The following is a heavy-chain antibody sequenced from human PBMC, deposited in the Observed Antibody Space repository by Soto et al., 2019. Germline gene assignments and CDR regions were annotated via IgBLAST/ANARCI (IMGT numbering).Heavy chain of an antibody. Sequence: ASVKVSCKASGYTFTSYAMHWVRQAPGQRLEWMGWINAGNGNTKYSQKFQGRVTITRDTSASTAYMELSSLRSEDTAVYYCARGVVPIVVVPAAIFYAFDIWGQGTMVTVSS. D-gene: IGHD2-2*01. CDR1: GYTFTSYA. V-gene: IGHV1-3*01. CDR2: INAGNGNT. CDR3: ARGVVPIVVVPAAIFYAFDI. J-gene: IGHJ3*02.